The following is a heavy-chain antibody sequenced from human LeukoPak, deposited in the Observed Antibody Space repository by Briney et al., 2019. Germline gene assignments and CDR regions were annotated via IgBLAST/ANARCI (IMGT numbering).Heavy chain of an antibody. CDR1: GFTFSSYA. D-gene: IGHD6-6*01. V-gene: IGHV3-23*01. CDR2: ISGSGGST. CDR3: AKDRSAAYSSSTGFDY. J-gene: IGHJ4*02. Sequence: PGGSLRLSCAASGFTFSSYAMSWVRQAPGKGLEWVSAISGSGGSTYYADSVKGRFTISRDNSKNTLYLQMSSLRAEDTAVYYCAKDRSAAYSSSTGFDYWGQGTLVTVSS.